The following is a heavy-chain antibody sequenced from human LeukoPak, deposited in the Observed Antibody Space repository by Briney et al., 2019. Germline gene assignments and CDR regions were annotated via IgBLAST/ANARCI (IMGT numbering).Heavy chain of an antibody. CDR1: GYTFTSYY. Sequence: ASVTVSCTASGYTFTSYYMHWVRQAPGQGLEWMGIINPSGGSTSYAQKFQGRVTTTRDTSTSTVYVELSSLRSEDTAVYYCARHSITMIDGAFDIWGQGTMVTVSS. V-gene: IGHV1-46*01. J-gene: IGHJ3*02. CDR2: INPSGGST. D-gene: IGHD3-22*01. CDR3: ARHSITMIDGAFDI.